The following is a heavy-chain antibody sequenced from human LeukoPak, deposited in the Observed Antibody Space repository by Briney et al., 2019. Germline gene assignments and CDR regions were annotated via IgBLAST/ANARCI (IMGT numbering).Heavy chain of an antibody. CDR1: GFTFSSYA. J-gene: IGHJ3*02. Sequence: PGGSLRLSCAASGFTFSSYAMSWVRQAPGKGLEWVSAISGSGGSTYYADSVKGRFTISRDNSKNTLYLQMNSLRAEDTAVYYCAIAVRGSRYPRDAFDIWGQGTMVTVSS. CDR2: ISGSGGST. CDR3: AIAVRGSRYPRDAFDI. V-gene: IGHV3-23*01. D-gene: IGHD1-26*01.